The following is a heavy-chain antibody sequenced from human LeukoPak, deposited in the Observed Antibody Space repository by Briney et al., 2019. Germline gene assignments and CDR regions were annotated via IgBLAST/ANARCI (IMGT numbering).Heavy chain of an antibody. D-gene: IGHD3-10*01. J-gene: IGHJ3*02. V-gene: IGHV3-30*01. CDR3: ARSRMVSDDAFDI. CDR1: GFTFSSYA. Sequence: GGSLRLSCAASGFTFSSYATHWVRQAPGKGLEWVAVISYDGSNKYYADSVKGRFTISRDNSKNTLYLQMNSLRAEDTAVYYCARSRMVSDDAFDIWGQGTMVTVSS. CDR2: ISYDGSNK.